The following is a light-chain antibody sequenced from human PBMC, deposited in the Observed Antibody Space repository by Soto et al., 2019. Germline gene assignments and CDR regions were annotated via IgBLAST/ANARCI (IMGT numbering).Light chain of an antibody. Sequence: EIVLTQSPRTLSLSPGERATVSCRASQSISSIYLAWYQQKAGQAPRLLIYGASNRATGIPDRFGGSGSGTDFTLTISRLEPEDFAVYYCQQYGSSPYTFGQGTKLEIK. CDR3: QQYGSSPYT. V-gene: IGKV3-20*01. CDR2: GAS. J-gene: IGKJ2*01. CDR1: QSISSIY.